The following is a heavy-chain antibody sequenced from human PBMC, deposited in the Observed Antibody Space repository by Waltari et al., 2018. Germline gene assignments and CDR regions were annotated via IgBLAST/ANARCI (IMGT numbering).Heavy chain of an antibody. J-gene: IGHJ4*02. CDR2: IYSGGST. Sequence: EVQLLESGGGLIQPGGSLRLSCAASGFTVSSHYINWVRQAPGKGLEWVSVIYSGGSTYYADSVKGRFTISRDNSKNTVYLQMNSLRAEDTAVYYCARYYSGTYTDYWGQGTLVTVSS. CDR1: GFTVSSHY. D-gene: IGHD1-26*01. V-gene: IGHV3-53*01. CDR3: ARYYSGTYTDY.